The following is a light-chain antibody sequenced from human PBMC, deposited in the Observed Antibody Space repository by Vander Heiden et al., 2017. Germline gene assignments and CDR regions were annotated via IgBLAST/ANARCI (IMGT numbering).Light chain of an antibody. V-gene: IGLV8-61*01. CDR3: VLYMGSGIWV. CDR2: STN. J-gene: IGLJ3*02. CDR1: TGSVSSTYY. Sequence: QTVVTQEPSFSVSPGGTVTLTCGLSTGSVSSTYYPSWYQQSPGPHPRTLFYSTNTRSSGVPDRFSGSILGNKAARTITGAQADDESDYYCVLYMGSGIWVFGGGTKLTVL.